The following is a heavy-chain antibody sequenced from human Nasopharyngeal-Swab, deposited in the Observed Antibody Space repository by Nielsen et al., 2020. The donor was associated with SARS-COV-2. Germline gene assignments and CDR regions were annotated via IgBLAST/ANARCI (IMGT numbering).Heavy chain of an antibody. CDR2: ISTTSSSI. CDR1: GFTFSSYH. CDR3: ARDGTGYYTYFQH. Sequence: GESLKISCAASGFTFSSYHMNWVRQAPGKGPEWVSYISTTSSSIYYADSVKGRFTISRDNAKNSLYLQMNSLRDEDTAVYYCARDGTGYYTYFQHWGQGTLVTVSS. V-gene: IGHV3-48*02. J-gene: IGHJ1*01. D-gene: IGHD3/OR15-3a*01.